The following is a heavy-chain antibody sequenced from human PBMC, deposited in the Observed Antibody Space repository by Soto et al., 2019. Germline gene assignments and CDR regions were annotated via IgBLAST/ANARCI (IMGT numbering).Heavy chain of an antibody. V-gene: IGHV1-69*13. CDR1: GGPFSSYA. CDR3: ARGIPDTPSIAALIARGYYYYGMDV. J-gene: IGHJ6*02. CDR2: IIPIFGTA. Sequence: VASVKVSCKASGGPFSSYAISWVRQAPGQGLEWMGGIIPIFGTANYAQKFQGRVTITADESTSTAYMELSSLRSEDTAVYYCARGIPDTPSIAALIARGYYYYGMDVWGQGTTVTVSS. D-gene: IGHD6-6*01.